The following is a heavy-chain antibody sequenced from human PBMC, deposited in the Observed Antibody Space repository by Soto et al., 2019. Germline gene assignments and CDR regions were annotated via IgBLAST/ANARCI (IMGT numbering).Heavy chain of an antibody. J-gene: IGHJ6*02. Sequence: PGGSLRLSCAASGFTFSSYGMHWVRQAPGKGLEWVAVISYDGSNKYYADSVKGRFTISRDNSKNTLYLQMNSLRAEDTAVYYCAKDPIYHWLLEQMVEYGMDVWGQGTTVTVSS. D-gene: IGHD3-3*01. CDR1: GFTFSSYG. V-gene: IGHV3-30*18. CDR2: ISYDGSNK. CDR3: AKDPIYHWLLEQMVEYGMDV.